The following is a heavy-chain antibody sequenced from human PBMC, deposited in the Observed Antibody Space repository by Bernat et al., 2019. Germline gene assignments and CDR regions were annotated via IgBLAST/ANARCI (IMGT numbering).Heavy chain of an antibody. Sequence: EVQLLESGGGLVQPGGSLRLSCAASGFTFDTYAMSWVRQAPGEGLEWVSAISGSGFSTYYADSVKGRFTISRDNSKNTLYLQMSTLSAEDTAVYYCAKGYCSSTSCFVYFQHWGQGTLVTVSS. D-gene: IGHD2-2*01. CDR3: AKGYCSSTSCFVYFQH. CDR2: ISGSGFST. J-gene: IGHJ1*01. CDR1: GFTFDTYA. V-gene: IGHV3-23*01.